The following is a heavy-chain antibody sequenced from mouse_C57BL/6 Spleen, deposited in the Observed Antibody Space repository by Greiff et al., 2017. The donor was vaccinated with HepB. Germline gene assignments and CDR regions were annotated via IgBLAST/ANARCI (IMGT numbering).Heavy chain of an antibody. J-gene: IGHJ2*01. CDR3: VRHHSYDYDGFGY. V-gene: IGHV10-1*01. CDR2: IRSKSNNYAT. Sequence: EVQRVESGGGLVQPKGSLKLSCAASGFSFNTYAMNWVRQAPGKGLEWVARIRSKSNNYATYYADSVKDRFTISRDDSESMLYLQMNNLKTEDTSMYYCVRHHSYDYDGFGYWGQGTTLTVSS. CDR1: GFSFNTYA. D-gene: IGHD2-4*01.